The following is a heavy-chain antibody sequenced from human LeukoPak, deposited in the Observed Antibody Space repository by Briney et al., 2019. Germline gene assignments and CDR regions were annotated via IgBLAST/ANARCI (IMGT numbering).Heavy chain of an antibody. CDR3: AREPRGGYFFFDY. D-gene: IGHD3-10*01. CDR2: IYYSGST. CDR1: GGSISSSSYY. Sequence: SETLSLTCTVSGGSISSSSYYWGWIRQPPGKGLEWIGSIYYSGSTYYNPSLKSRVTISVDTSKNQFSLKLSSVTAADTAVYYCAREPRGGYFFFDYWGQGTLVTVSS. V-gene: IGHV4-39*07. J-gene: IGHJ4*02.